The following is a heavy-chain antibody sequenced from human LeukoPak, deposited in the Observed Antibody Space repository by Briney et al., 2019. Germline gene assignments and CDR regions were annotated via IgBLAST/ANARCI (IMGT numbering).Heavy chain of an antibody. V-gene: IGHV1-2*02. J-gene: IGHJ5*02. Sequence: EASVKVSCKASGYTFTGYFMRWVRQAPGQGLEWMGWINPNSGGTNYAQKFQGRVTMTRDTSISTAYMELSRLRSDDTAVYYCASTGYSSGWDLGRFDPWGQGTLVTVSS. CDR2: INPNSGGT. CDR1: GYTFTGYF. CDR3: ASTGYSSGWDLGRFDP. D-gene: IGHD6-19*01.